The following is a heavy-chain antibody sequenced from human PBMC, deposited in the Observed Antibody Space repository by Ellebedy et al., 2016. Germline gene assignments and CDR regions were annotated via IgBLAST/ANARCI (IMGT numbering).Heavy chain of an antibody. Sequence: SETLSLTXTVSGGSMNNDCWSWIRQPAGKGLEWIGRIYTSGTTHHNPSLKSRVTMSVDTSKNQFSLRLNSVTAADTAIYYCATSRDGYKIDSWGQGALVTVSS. CDR3: ATSRDGYKIDS. CDR2: IYTSGTT. CDR1: GGSMNNDC. V-gene: IGHV4-4*07. J-gene: IGHJ4*02. D-gene: IGHD5-24*01.